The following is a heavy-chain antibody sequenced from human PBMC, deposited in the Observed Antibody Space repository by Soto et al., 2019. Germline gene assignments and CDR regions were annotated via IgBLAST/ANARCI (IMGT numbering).Heavy chain of an antibody. Sequence: VQLLESGGGLVQPGGSLRLSCAASGFTFNTYGMYWVRQAPGKGLEWVAAISYDGSNKYHADSVKGRFTISRDNSKNTLYLQMNSLRVEDTAVYYCAKDIVRYTYGACDYWGQGALVTVSS. CDR2: ISYDGSNK. D-gene: IGHD5-18*01. CDR1: GFTFNTYG. V-gene: IGHV3-30*18. CDR3: AKDIVRYTYGACDY. J-gene: IGHJ4*02.